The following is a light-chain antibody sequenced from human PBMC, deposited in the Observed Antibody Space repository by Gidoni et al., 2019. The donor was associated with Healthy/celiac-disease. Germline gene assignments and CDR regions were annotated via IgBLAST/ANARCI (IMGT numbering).Light chain of an antibody. J-gene: IGKJ1*01. V-gene: IGKV1-39*01. CDR1: QSISSY. Sequence: IQMTHSPSSLSASVGDRVTITCRASQSISSYLNWYQQKPGKAPKLLIYAASSLQSGVPSRFSGSGSGTDFTLTISSLQPEDFATYYCQQSYSTPPTFXQXTKVEIK. CDR3: QQSYSTPPT. CDR2: AAS.